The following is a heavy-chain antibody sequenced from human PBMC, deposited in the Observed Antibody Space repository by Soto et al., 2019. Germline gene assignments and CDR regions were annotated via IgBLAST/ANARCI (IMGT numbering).Heavy chain of an antibody. CDR2: IVVGSGNT. Sequence: QMQLVQSGPEVKKPGTSVKVSCKASGFTFTSSAVQWVRQARGQRLEWIGWIVVGSGNTNYAQKFQERVTITRDMSTSTGYMELSSLRSEDTAVYYCAAEGGRLRRSDAFDIWGQGTMVTVSS. V-gene: IGHV1-58*01. D-gene: IGHD3-16*01. CDR3: AAEGGRLRRSDAFDI. J-gene: IGHJ3*02. CDR1: GFTFTSSA.